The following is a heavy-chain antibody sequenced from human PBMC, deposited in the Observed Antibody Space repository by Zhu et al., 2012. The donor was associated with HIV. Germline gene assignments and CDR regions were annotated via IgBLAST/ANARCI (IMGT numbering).Heavy chain of an antibody. Sequence: QVQLVESGGGVVQPGGSLRLSCAAFGFTFPNYGMHWVRRAPGKGLEWVAFIRYDGSNKYFADFVMGRFTISRDNSKNTLYLQMNSLRAEDTAVYHCAKDLGSYRYASGSYSLDGMDVWGPRDHGHRLL. J-gene: IGHJ6*01. V-gene: IGHV3-30*02. CDR1: GFTFPNYG. CDR2: IRYDGSNK. CDR3: AKDLGSYRYASGSYSLDGMDV. D-gene: IGHD3-10*01.